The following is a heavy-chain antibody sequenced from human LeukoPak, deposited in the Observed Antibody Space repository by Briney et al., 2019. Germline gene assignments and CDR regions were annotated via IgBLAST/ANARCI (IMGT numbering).Heavy chain of an antibody. CDR1: GFTFSTSA. D-gene: IGHD1-14*01. CDR3: ARGHNSLSGVGDY. CDR2: ITADGGGT. V-gene: IGHV3-64*01. Sequence: GGSLRLSCAASGFTFSTSAMNWVRQAPGKGLEYVSAITADGGGTYYANSVKGGFTVSRDNSKNTLYLQMGSLRTEDMAVYYCARGHNSLSGVGDYWGQGTLVTVSS. J-gene: IGHJ4*02.